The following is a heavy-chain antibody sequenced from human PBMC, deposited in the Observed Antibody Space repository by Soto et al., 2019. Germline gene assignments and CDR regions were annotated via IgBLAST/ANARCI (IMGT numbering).Heavy chain of an antibody. V-gene: IGHV4-61*02. Sequence: PSETLSLTCNVSGGSIASHNYYGAWIRKSAGKGLEWIGRIYATGTTDYNPSLKSRVMMSVDTSKKQFSLKLRSVTAADTAVYYCVRDGTKTLRDWFDPWGQGISVTVSS. CDR2: IYATGTT. D-gene: IGHD1-1*01. CDR3: VRDGTKTLRDWFDP. CDR1: GGSIASHNYY. J-gene: IGHJ5*02.